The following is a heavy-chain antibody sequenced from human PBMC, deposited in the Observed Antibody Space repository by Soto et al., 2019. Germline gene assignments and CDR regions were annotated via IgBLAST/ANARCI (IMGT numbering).Heavy chain of an antibody. CDR3: AKDRPYGGNAPEYFQH. D-gene: IGHD4-17*01. V-gene: IGHV3-23*01. CDR2: ISGSGGST. CDR1: GFTFSSYA. J-gene: IGHJ1*01. Sequence: EVQLLESGGGLVQPGGSLRLSCAASGFTFSSYAMSWVRQAPGKGLEWVSAISGSGGSTYYADSVKGRFTISRDTSKNTLYLLLNSLRAEDTAVYYCAKDRPYGGNAPEYFQHWGQGTLVTVSS.